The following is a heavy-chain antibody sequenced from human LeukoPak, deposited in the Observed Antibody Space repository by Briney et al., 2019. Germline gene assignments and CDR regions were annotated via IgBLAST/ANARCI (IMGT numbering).Heavy chain of an antibody. Sequence: SQTLSLTCTVSGGSISSGGYYWSWIRQHPGKGLEWIGYIYYSGSTYYNPSLKSRVTISVDTSKNQLSLKLSSVTAADTAVYYCARVYGSGSYYNVDYWGQGTLVTVSS. CDR1: GGSISSGGYY. D-gene: IGHD3-10*01. V-gene: IGHV4-31*03. J-gene: IGHJ4*02. CDR2: IYYSGST. CDR3: ARVYGSGSYYNVDY.